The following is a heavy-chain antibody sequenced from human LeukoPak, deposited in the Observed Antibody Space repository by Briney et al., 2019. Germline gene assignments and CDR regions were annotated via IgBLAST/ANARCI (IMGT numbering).Heavy chain of an antibody. CDR1: GGSISSYY. D-gene: IGHD3-3*01. CDR2: IYYSGST. Sequence: SETLSLTCTVSGGSISSYYWSWIRQPPRKGLEWIGYIYYSGSTNYNPSLKSRVTISVDTSKNQFSLKLSSVTAADTAVYYCAGQYYDFWSGQNWFDPWGQGTLVTVSS. J-gene: IGHJ5*02. V-gene: IGHV4-59*08. CDR3: AGQYYDFWSGQNWFDP.